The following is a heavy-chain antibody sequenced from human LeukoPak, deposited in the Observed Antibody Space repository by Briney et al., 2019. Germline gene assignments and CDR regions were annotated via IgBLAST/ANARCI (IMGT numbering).Heavy chain of an antibody. CDR2: IHSGGNT. V-gene: IGHV3-66*02. D-gene: IGHD2-2*02. Sequence: GGSLRLSCAASGFTFDDYGMSWVRQAPGKGLEWVSLIHSGGNTYYADSVNGRFTISRDNSKNTLYLQMNSLRAEDTAVYYCARGEIGYCSSTSCYTMPLDIWGQGTMVTVSS. CDR1: GFTFDDYG. J-gene: IGHJ3*02. CDR3: ARGEIGYCSSTSCYTMPLDI.